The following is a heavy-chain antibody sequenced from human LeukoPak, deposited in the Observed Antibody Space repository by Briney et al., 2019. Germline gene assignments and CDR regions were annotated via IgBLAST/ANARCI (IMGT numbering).Heavy chain of an antibody. D-gene: IGHD5-24*01. Sequence: PSETLSLTCTVSGGSISSYYWSWIRQPPGKGLEWIGYIYYSGSTNYNPSLKSRVTISVDTSKNQFSLKLSSVTAADTAMYYCARGGRDGYNTRVDDAFDIWGQGTMVTVSS. CDR1: GGSISSYY. V-gene: IGHV4-59*01. CDR3: ARGGRDGYNTRVDDAFDI. CDR2: IYYSGST. J-gene: IGHJ3*02.